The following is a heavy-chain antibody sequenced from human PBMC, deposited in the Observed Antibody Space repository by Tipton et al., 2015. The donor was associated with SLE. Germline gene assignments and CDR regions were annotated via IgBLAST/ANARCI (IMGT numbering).Heavy chain of an antibody. Sequence: TLSLTCTVSGGSISGYYWSWVRQPPGKGLEWIGYISFSGSTTYNPSLKSRVTISVDASKNQFSLNLSSVTAADTAVYYCARGAYFYYDMDVWGQGTTVIVSS. CDR1: GGSISGYY. V-gene: IGHV4-59*01. J-gene: IGHJ6*02. D-gene: IGHD3-16*01. CDR2: ISFSGST. CDR3: ARGAYFYYDMDV.